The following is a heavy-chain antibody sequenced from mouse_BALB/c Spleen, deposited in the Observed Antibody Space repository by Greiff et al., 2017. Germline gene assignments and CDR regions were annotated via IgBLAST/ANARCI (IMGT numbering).Heavy chain of an antibody. CDR1: GFTFSSYA. CDR3: ARGESTMITYYFDY. CDR2: ISSGGST. J-gene: IGHJ2*01. D-gene: IGHD2-4*01. V-gene: IGHV5-6-5*01. Sequence: EVMLVESGGGLVKPGGSLKLSCAASGFTFSSYAMSWVRQTPEKRLEWVASISSGGSTYYPDSVKGRFTISRDNARNILYLQMSSLRSEDTAMYYCARGESTMITYYFDYWGQGTTLTVSS.